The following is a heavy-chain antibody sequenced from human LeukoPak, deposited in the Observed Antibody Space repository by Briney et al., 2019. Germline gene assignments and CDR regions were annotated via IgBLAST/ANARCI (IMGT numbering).Heavy chain of an antibody. V-gene: IGHV3-30*02. Sequence: SGGSLRLSCAASGFTFSSYGMHWVRQAPGKGLEWVAFIRYDGSNKYYADSVKGRFTISRDNAKNSLYLQMNSLRAEDTAVYYCARDGGAYCGGDCSWFDPWGQGTLVTVSS. CDR1: GFTFSSYG. CDR2: IRYDGSNK. D-gene: IGHD2-21*02. J-gene: IGHJ5*02. CDR3: ARDGGAYCGGDCSWFDP.